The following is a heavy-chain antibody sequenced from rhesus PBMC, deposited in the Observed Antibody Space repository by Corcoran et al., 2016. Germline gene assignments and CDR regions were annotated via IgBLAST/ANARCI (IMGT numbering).Heavy chain of an antibody. V-gene: IGHV1-111*02. CDR2: VDPEDGEV. Sequence: EVQLMQSGAEVKKPGASVKISCKASGYTFTDYYLHWVRQAPGKGLEWMGRVDPEDGEVVHAQKVQDRVTMTADTSTDTAYMELSSLRSEDTAVYYCAIGIIVGRDYWGQGVLVTVSS. CDR3: AIGIIVGRDY. D-gene: IGHD6-13*01. CDR1: GYTFTDYY. J-gene: IGHJ4*01.